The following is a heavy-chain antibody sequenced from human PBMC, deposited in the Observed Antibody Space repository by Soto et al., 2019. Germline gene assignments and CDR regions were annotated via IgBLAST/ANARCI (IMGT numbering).Heavy chain of an antibody. Sequence: ASVKVSCKASGYTFTGYYMHWVRQAPGQGLEWMGWINPNSGGTNYAQKFQGRVTMTADKSISTAYMELSRLRSEDTAVYYCARGIFRDYSNQYYIDYWGQGTLVTVSS. CDR3: ARGIFRDYSNQYYIDY. V-gene: IGHV1-2*02. CDR2: INPNSGGT. CDR1: GYTFTGYY. D-gene: IGHD4-4*01. J-gene: IGHJ4*02.